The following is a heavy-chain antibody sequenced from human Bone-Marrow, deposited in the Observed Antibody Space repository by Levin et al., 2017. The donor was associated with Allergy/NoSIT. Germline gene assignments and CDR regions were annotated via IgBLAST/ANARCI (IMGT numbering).Heavy chain of an antibody. CDR1: GGSIRSGGYY. CDR2: IYHSGTT. V-gene: IGHV4-31*03. Sequence: PSETLSLTCTDSGGSIRSGGYYWNWIRQHPRKGLEWIGYIYHSGTTNYNPSFKSRVTISEDRSKNQVSLKLYSVTSADTAVYYCAREGEYGDSYDWGQGILVTVSS. J-gene: IGHJ4*02. CDR3: AREGEYGDSYD. D-gene: IGHD4-17*01.